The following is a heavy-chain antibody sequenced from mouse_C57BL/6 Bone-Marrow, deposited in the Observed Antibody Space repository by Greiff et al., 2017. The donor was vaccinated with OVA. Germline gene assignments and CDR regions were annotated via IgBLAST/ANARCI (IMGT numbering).Heavy chain of an antibody. CDR1: GFTFSSYG. V-gene: IGHV5-6*01. D-gene: IGHD2-2*01. J-gene: IGHJ3*01. Sequence: EVHLVESGGDLVKPGGSLKLSCAASGFTFSSYGMSWVRQTPDKRLEWVATISSGGSYTYYPDSVKGRFTISRDNAKNTLYLQMSSLKSEDTAMYYCARWLFTYWGQGTLVTVSA. CDR3: ARWLFTY. CDR2: ISSGGSYT.